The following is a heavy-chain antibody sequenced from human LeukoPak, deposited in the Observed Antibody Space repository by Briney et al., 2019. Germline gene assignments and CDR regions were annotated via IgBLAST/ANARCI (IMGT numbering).Heavy chain of an antibody. CDR1: GFTFSSYA. D-gene: IGHD1-26*01. CDR3: AKGIELLHYYYGMDV. J-gene: IGHJ6*02. Sequence: RGSLRLSCAASGFTFSSYAMSWVRQAPGKGLEWVSAISGSGGSTYYADSVKGRFTISRDNSKNTLYLQMNSLRAEDTAVYYCAKGIELLHYYYGMDVWGQGTTVTVS. V-gene: IGHV3-23*01. CDR2: ISGSGGST.